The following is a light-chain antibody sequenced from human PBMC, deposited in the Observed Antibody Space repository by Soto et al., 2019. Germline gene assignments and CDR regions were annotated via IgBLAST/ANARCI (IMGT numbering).Light chain of an antibody. CDR1: ESISDW. CDR2: KAS. CDR3: QQYNVYPLT. J-gene: IGKJ1*01. Sequence: DRVTITCRASESISDWLAWYQQKPGKAPNLLIQKASTLKSGVPSRFSGSGSGTEFTLTIGSLQPDDFATYYCQQYNVYPLTFGQGTQVEVK. V-gene: IGKV1-5*03.